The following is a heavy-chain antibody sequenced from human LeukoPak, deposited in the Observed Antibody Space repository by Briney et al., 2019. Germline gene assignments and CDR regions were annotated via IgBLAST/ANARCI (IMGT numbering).Heavy chain of an antibody. CDR1: GFTFSDYY. CDR3: ARDSGAGTIGGFFDI. Sequence: PGGSLRLSCAASGFTFSDYYMSWIRQAPGKGLEWVSYISSSGSTIYYADSVKGRFTISRDNAKNSLYLQVNSLRAEDTGVYYCARDSGAGTIGGFFDIWGQGTMVTVSS. CDR2: ISSSGSTI. V-gene: IGHV3-11*01. D-gene: IGHD1-1*01. J-gene: IGHJ3*02.